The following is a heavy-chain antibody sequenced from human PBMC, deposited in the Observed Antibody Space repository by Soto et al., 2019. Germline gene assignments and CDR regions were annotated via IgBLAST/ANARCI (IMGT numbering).Heavy chain of an antibody. Sequence: EVQLLESGGGLVQPGGSLRLSCAASGFTFSSYAMSWVRQAPGKGLEWVSAIIGSGGSTYYADSVKGRFTISRDNSKNTLYLQMNSLRAEDTAVYYCAKDLYGDYGRFDYWGQGTLVTVSS. CDR1: GFTFSSYA. CDR2: IIGSGGST. CDR3: AKDLYGDYGRFDY. D-gene: IGHD4-17*01. V-gene: IGHV3-23*01. J-gene: IGHJ4*02.